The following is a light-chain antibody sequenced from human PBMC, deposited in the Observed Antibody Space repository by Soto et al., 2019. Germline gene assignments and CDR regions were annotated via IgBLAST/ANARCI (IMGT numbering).Light chain of an antibody. CDR1: SSDVGGYNY. CDR2: DVS. CDR3: SSYTSSSTQV. J-gene: IGLJ1*01. Sequence: QSALTQPASVSGSPGQSITISCTGTSSDVGGYNYVSWYQQHPGKAPKLMIYDVSNRPSGVSNRFSGSKSGNTASLTISGLQAEDEADYECSSYTSSSTQVFGTGTKVTVL. V-gene: IGLV2-14*01.